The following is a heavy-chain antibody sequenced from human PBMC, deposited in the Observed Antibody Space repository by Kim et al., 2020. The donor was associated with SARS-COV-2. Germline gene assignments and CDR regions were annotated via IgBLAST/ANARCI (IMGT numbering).Heavy chain of an antibody. D-gene: IGHD2-21*01. CDR3: ARGWRLHTGFYYYGMDV. J-gene: IGHJ6*02. Sequence: ASVKVSCQTSGYTFTGYYFHWVRQAPGQGLEWMGWINPDGGAAKYAQKFQGRVTMTTDTSVSTAYMDLSSLTSDDTAVYYCARGWRLHTGFYYYGMDVWGQGTTVTVSS. CDR1: GYTFTGYY. CDR2: INPDGGAA. V-gene: IGHV1-2*02.